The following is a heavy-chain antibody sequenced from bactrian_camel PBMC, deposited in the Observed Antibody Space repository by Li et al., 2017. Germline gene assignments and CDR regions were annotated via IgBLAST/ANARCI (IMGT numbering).Heavy chain of an antibody. V-gene: IGHV3S31*01. Sequence: DVQLVESGGGSVQEGQSLKLSCAISGYATSHYCIAWFRQAPGKEREGVAAFDSLDFRTYADSVKGRFTVSKDTARNTLTLQMDDLKPEDSAMYYCAADGRALSPLDGQWYRMWGHGTQVTVS. J-gene: IGHJ4*01. CDR3: AADGRALSPLDGQWYRM. CDR2: FDSLDFRT. D-gene: IGHD2*01. CDR1: GYATSHYC.